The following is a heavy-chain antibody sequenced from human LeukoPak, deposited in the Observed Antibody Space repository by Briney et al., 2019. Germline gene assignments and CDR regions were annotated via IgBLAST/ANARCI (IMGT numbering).Heavy chain of an antibody. CDR1: GFTSSSFA. Sequence: GGSLRLSCVASGFTSSSFAMSWVRRAPGKGLERVAGIPSSGSITYYADSVKGRFTISRDNSKNTLYLQMNSLTAEDTGVYYCANRVAQHDSWGQGTLVTVSS. CDR2: IPSSGSIT. J-gene: IGHJ5*02. V-gene: IGHV3-23*01. CDR3: ANRVAQHDS. D-gene: IGHD3-16*01.